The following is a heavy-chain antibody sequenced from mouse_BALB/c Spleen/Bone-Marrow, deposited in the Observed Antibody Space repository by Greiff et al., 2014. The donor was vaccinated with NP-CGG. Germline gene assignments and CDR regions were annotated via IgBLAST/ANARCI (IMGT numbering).Heavy chain of an antibody. CDR2: IYPYNGGT. Sequence: EVQLQQSGPELVKPGASVKISCKASGYTFTDYNMHWVKQSHGKSLEWIGYIYPYNGGTGYNQKFKSKATLTVDNSSSTAYMELRSLTSEDSAVYYCARFRYDRYFDVWGAGTTVTVSS. V-gene: IGHV1S29*02. CDR3: ARFRYDRYFDV. D-gene: IGHD2-14*01. CDR1: GYTFTDYN. J-gene: IGHJ1*01.